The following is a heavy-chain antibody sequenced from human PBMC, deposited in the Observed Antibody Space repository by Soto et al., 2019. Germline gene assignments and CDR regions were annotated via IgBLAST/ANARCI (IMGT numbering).Heavy chain of an antibody. CDR3: ARGYSSSWYLGY. Sequence: VQLVESGGGLVKPGGSLRLSCAASGFTFSSYSMNWVRQAPGKGLEWVSSISSNSIYIYYADSVKGRFTISRDNAKNSLYLQMNSLRAEDTAVYYCARGYSSSWYLGYWGQGTLVTVSS. V-gene: IGHV3-21*01. J-gene: IGHJ4*02. D-gene: IGHD6-13*01. CDR2: ISSNSIYI. CDR1: GFTFSSYS.